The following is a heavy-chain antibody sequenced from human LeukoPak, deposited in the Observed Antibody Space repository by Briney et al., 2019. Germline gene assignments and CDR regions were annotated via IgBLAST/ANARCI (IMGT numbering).Heavy chain of an antibody. CDR1: GFTFSSYG. V-gene: IGHV3-30*02. CDR2: IRYDGSNK. D-gene: IGHD2-2*01. Sequence: PGGSLRLSCAASGFTFSSYGMHWVRQAPGKGLEWVAFIRYDGSNKYYADSVKGRFTISRDNSKNTLYLQMNSLRAEDTAVYYCARQTVVPAAIDYWGQGTLVTVSS. J-gene: IGHJ4*02. CDR3: ARQTVVPAAIDY.